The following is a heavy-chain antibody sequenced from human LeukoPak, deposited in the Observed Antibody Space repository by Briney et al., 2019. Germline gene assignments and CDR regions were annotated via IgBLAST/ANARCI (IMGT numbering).Heavy chain of an antibody. CDR3: ARGRSAGSGYYSPTPPQADAFDI. CDR1: GGSISSYY. CDR2: IYYSGST. J-gene: IGHJ3*02. Sequence: SETLSLTCSVSGGSISSYYCSWIRQPPGKGLEWIGYIYYSGSTNYNPSLKSRVTISVDTSKNQFSLKLSSVTAADTAVYYCARGRSAGSGYYSPTPPQADAFDIWGQGTMVTVSS. D-gene: IGHD3-22*01. V-gene: IGHV4-59*08.